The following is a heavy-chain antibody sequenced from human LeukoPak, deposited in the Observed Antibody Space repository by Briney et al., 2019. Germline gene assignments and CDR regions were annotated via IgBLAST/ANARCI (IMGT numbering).Heavy chain of an antibody. CDR2: IYSGGST. CDR1: GFTVSSNY. J-gene: IGHJ6*02. Sequence: GGSLSLSCAASGFTVSSNYMSWVRQAPGKGLEWVSVIYSGGSTYYADSVKGRFTISRDNSKNTLYLQMNSLRAEDTAVYYCARGRYDTIFGVVINYYYYGMDVWGQGTTVTVSS. CDR3: ARGRYDTIFGVVINYYYYGMDV. V-gene: IGHV3-66*02. D-gene: IGHD3-3*01.